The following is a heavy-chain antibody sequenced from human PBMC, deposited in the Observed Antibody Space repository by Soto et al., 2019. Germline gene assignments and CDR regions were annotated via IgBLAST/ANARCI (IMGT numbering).Heavy chain of an antibody. V-gene: IGHV4-39*01. Sequence: QLQLQESGPGLVKPSETLSLTCTVSGGSISSSSYYWGWIRQPPGKGLEWIGSIYYSGSTYYNPSRKSRVTISVDTSKNQFSLKLSSVTAADTAVYYCAKYSSSWSHGGNWFDPWGQGTLVTVSS. CDR1: GGSISSSSYY. J-gene: IGHJ5*02. D-gene: IGHD6-13*01. CDR2: IYYSGST. CDR3: AKYSSSWSHGGNWFDP.